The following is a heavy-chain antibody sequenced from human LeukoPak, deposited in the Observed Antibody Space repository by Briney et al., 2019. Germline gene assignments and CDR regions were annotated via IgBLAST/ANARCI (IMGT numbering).Heavy chain of an antibody. CDR2: INHSEST. J-gene: IGHJ4*02. V-gene: IGHV4-34*01. CDR1: GGSFSGFY. CDR3: AKERGMTTSNYFDY. Sequence: PSETLSLTCAVYGGSFSGFYWSWIRQPPGKGLEWIGEINHSESTNYNPSLKSRVTMSVDTSKNQLSLHLSSVTAADTAMYYCAKERGMTTSNYFDYWGQGTPVTVSS. D-gene: IGHD4-17*01.